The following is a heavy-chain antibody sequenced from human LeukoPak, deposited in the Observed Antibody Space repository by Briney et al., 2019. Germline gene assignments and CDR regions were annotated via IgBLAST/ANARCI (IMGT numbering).Heavy chain of an antibody. Sequence: GGSLGLFCTAPGFTFSSYAIQWIRQAPGKGREWAALVWHDGSNRYYADSVKGRFTIPRDNSKNTVYLQMNSLRAEDTAVYYCARELFGSGSCPDYWGQGTLVTVSS. CDR2: VWHDGSNR. CDR3: ARELFGSGSCPDY. J-gene: IGHJ4*02. CDR1: GFTFSSYA. D-gene: IGHD3-10*01. V-gene: IGHV3-33*01.